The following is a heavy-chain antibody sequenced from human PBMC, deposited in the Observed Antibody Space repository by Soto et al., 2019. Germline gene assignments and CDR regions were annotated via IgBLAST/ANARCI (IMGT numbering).Heavy chain of an antibody. CDR1: GGSISGYF. D-gene: IGHD2-8*01. Sequence: PSETLSLTCTVSGGSISGYFWNWIRQPPGKGLEWIGYMSYTGNTNYNPSLTSRVSISVDTSKNQFSLNLNSVTAADTAVYYCARADTTNVPLAQWGQGTLVTVSS. V-gene: IGHV4-59*01. CDR2: MSYTGNT. J-gene: IGHJ4*02. CDR3: ARADTTNVPLAQ.